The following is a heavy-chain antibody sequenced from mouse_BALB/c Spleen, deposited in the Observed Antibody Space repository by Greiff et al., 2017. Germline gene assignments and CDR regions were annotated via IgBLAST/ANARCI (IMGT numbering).Heavy chain of an antibody. Sequence: EVQGVESGGGLVQPGGSLKLSCAASGFTFSSYGMSWVRQTPDKRLELVATINSNGGSTYYPDSVKGRFTISRDNAKNTLYLQMSSLKSEDTAMYYCARGGYGSTLDYWGQGTTLTVSS. D-gene: IGHD1-1*01. CDR3: ARGGYGSTLDY. CDR1: GFTFSSYG. J-gene: IGHJ2*01. V-gene: IGHV5-6-3*01. CDR2: INSNGGST.